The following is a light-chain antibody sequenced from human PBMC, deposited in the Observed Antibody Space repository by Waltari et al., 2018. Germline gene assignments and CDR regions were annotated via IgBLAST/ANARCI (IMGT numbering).Light chain of an antibody. J-gene: IGKJ4*01. CDR2: WAF. CDR1: QSRSDSSNNKDY. Sequence: DIVMTQSPDSLTVSLGERATIICKSSQSRSDSSNNKDYLAWYQQKPGQPPTLLIYWAFTRESGVPDRFSGSGSETDFTLTITSLQAEDVAVYYCQQYLRFPLTFGGGTKVEI. CDR3: QQYLRFPLT. V-gene: IGKV4-1*01.